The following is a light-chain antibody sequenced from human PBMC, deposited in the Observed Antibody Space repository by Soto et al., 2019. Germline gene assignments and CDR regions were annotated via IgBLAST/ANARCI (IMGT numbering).Light chain of an antibody. CDR2: NTN. CDR3: VLYMSSGISV. CDR1: SDSVSANHF. J-gene: IGLJ2*01. Sequence: QTVVTQAPSFSVSPGGTVTLTCGLSSDSVSANHFPSWYQQTPGQAPRMLIYNTNTRSSGVPGRFSGSILGNRAALTITGAQADDAADYYCVLYMSSGISVFGRGTKLTVL. V-gene: IGLV8-61*01.